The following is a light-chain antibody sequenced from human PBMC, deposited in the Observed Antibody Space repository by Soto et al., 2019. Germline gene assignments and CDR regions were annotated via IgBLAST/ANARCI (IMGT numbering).Light chain of an antibody. CDR1: PGISNY. CDR3: QQLNSYPLT. V-gene: IGKV1-9*01. CDR2: AAS. J-gene: IGKJ4*01. Sequence: DIQFTQSPSFLSASVGDRVTITCRASPGISNYLAWYQQKPGKAPKLLIYAASTLQRGDSSRFSGSGSGTEFPLTISSLQPEDFATDYCQQLNSYPLTFCGGTKVESK.